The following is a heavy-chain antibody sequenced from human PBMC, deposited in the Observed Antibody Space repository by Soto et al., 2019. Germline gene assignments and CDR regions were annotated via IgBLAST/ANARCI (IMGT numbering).Heavy chain of an antibody. J-gene: IGHJ5*02. CDR3: AHSWFGEFIPKSPNWFDP. D-gene: IGHD3-10*01. V-gene: IGHV2-5*02. CDR2: IYWDDDK. CDR1: GFSLSTSGVG. Sequence: QITLKESGPTLVKPTQTLTLTCTFSGFSLSTSGVGVGWIRQPPGKALEWLALIYWDDDKRYSPSLKSRLTITKDTYKNQVVLTMTNMDPVDTATYYCAHSWFGEFIPKSPNWFDPWGQGTLVTVSS.